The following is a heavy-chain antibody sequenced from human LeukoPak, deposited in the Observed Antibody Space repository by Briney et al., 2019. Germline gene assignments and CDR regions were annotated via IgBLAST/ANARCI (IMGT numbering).Heavy chain of an antibody. CDR3: AKDYGSVSYEASHY. D-gene: IGHD3-10*01. V-gene: IGHV3-30*18. J-gene: IGHJ4*02. Sequence: PGGSLRLSCAASGFTFSSYGMHWVRQAPGKGLEWVAVISYDGSNKYYADSVKGRFTISRDNSKNTLYLQMNSLRAEDTAVYYCAKDYGSVSYEASHYWGQGTLVTVSS. CDR2: ISYDGSNK. CDR1: GFTFSSYG.